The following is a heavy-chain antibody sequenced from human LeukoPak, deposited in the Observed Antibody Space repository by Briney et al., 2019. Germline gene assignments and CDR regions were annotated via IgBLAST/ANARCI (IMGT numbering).Heavy chain of an antibody. Sequence: PSETLSLTCTVSGGSISSYYWSWLRQPGGKGLEWIGRIYTSGSTNYNPSRKSRVTISIDKSKNQFSLKLSSVTAADTAVYYCARGVANSNYYYYYMDVWGKGTTVTVSS. CDR2: IYTSGST. CDR1: GGSISSYY. CDR3: ARGVANSNYYYYYMDV. V-gene: IGHV4-4*07. D-gene: IGHD3-3*01. J-gene: IGHJ6*03.